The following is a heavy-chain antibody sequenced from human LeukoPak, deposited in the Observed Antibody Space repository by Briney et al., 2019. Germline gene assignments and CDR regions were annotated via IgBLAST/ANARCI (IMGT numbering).Heavy chain of an antibody. CDR2: ISGSGDNT. D-gene: IGHD6-6*01. Sequence: GGSLRLSCAASGFTFSSYAMNWVRQAPGKGLEWISSISGSGDNTYYADSVKGRFTISRDNSKNTLYLQMNSLRAEDTAVYYCARDLDSSSVFYYYYYMDVWGKGTTVTVSS. CDR3: ARDLDSSSVFYYYYYMDV. V-gene: IGHV3-23*01. J-gene: IGHJ6*03. CDR1: GFTFSSYA.